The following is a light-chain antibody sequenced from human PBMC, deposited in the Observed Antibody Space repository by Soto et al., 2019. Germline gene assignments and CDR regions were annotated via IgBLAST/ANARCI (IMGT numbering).Light chain of an antibody. V-gene: IGKV1-39*01. CDR3: QHGYRTPLT. CDR2: AAS. CDR1: QSISTY. J-gene: IGKJ4*01. Sequence: DIQMTQSPSSLSASVGDRVTITCRASQSISTYLHWYQQKPGKAPNLLIYAASTLQSGVPSRFSGSGSGTDFTLTIRSLQPEDFATYFCQHGYRTPLTFGGGTKVDIQ.